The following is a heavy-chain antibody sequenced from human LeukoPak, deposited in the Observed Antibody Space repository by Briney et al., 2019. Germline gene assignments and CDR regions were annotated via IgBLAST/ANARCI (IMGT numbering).Heavy chain of an antibody. J-gene: IGHJ5*02. V-gene: IGHV3-7*01. CDR2: IKQDGSEK. CDR1: GFTFSSYW. D-gene: IGHD3-3*01. Sequence: GGSLRLSCAASGFTFSSYWMSWVRQAPGKGLEWAANIKQDGSEKYYVDSVKGRFTISRDDAKKSLYLQMNGLRAEDTAVYYCARDRDFGVGNWFDPWGQGTLVTVSS. CDR3: ARDRDFGVGNWFDP.